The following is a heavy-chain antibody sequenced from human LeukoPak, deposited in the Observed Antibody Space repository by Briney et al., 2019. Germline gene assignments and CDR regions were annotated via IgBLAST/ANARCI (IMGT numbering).Heavy chain of an antibody. CDR2: IYYSGST. V-gene: IGHV4-59*01. CDR1: GGSISSYY. Sequence: SETLSLTCTVSGGSISSYYWSWIRQPPGKGLEWIGYIYYSGSTNYNPSLKSRVTISVDTSKNQFSLKLSSVTAADTAVYYCARSSGWYHYFDYWGRGTLVTVSS. CDR3: ARSSGWYHYFDY. D-gene: IGHD6-19*01. J-gene: IGHJ4*02.